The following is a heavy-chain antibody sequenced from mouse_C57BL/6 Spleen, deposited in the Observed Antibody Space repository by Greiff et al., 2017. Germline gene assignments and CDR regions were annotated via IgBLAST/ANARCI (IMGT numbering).Heavy chain of an antibody. CDR2: IRNKANGYTT. V-gene: IGHV7-3*01. D-gene: IGHD2-4*01. CDR3: ASHYYDYSYAMDY. CDR1: GFTFTDYY. Sequence: EVMLVESGGGLVQPGGSLSLSCAASGFTFTDYYMSWVRQPPGKALEWLGFIRNKANGYTTEYSASVKGRFTISRDNSQSILYLQMNALRAVDSATYYCASHYYDYSYAMDYWGQGTSVTVSS. J-gene: IGHJ4*01.